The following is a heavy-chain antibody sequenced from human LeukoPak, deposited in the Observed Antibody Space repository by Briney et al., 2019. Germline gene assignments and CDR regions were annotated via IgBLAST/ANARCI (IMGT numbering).Heavy chain of an antibody. D-gene: IGHD1-26*01. V-gene: IGHV4-4*02. J-gene: IGHJ4*02. CDR2: IDHSGST. CDR3: AYSGSYRAYDY. Sequence: PSGTLSLTCAVSGGSSSSSNWWNWVRQPPGKGLEWIGEIDHSGSTNYNPSLKSRVTISVDTSKNQFSLKLSSVTAADTAVYYCAYSGSYRAYDYWGQGTLVTVSS. CDR1: GGSSSSSNW.